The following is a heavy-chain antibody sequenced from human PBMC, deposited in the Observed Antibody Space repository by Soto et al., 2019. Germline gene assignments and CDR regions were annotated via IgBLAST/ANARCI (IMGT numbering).Heavy chain of an antibody. V-gene: IGHV1-2*02. J-gene: IGHJ6*02. D-gene: IGHD3-9*01. CDR1: GYTFTSFD. Sequence: GASVKVSCKASGYTFTSFDIHWVRQAPGQGPEWMGSINPGRGGTNYAQKFQGRVTMTRDTSIRTVYMELSRLTSDDTAVYYCAIDHDILTNYPQFLHDYTMDVWGQGTTVTVSS. CDR3: AIDHDILTNYPQFLHDYTMDV. CDR2: INPGRGGT.